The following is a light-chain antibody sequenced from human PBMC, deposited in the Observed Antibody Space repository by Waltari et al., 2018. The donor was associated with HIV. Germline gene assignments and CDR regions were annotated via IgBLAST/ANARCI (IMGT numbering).Light chain of an antibody. Sequence: QSALTQPASVSGSPGQSITVSCTGTSSDVGGYNFVSWSQQHPGKAPKRIIFDVFKRPAGVSERFSGSRSGNTASLTVSGLQAEDEADYYCCSYAGSRTWVFGGGTALTVL. V-gene: IGLV2-23*02. CDR3: CSYAGSRTWV. CDR2: DVF. J-gene: IGLJ3*02. CDR1: SSDVGGYNF.